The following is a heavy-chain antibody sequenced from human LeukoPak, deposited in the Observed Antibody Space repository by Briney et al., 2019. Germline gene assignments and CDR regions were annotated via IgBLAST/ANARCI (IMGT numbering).Heavy chain of an antibody. V-gene: IGHV4-39*07. CDR1: GDSISSSSYY. Sequence: PSETLSLTCTVSGDSISSSSYYWEWIRQPPGKGLEWIGSTFYSGSTYYNPSLKSRVTISVDTSKNQFSLKLSSVTAADTAVYYCVRAKGDYWGPGTLVTVSS. J-gene: IGHJ4*02. CDR3: VRAKGDY. CDR2: TFYSGST.